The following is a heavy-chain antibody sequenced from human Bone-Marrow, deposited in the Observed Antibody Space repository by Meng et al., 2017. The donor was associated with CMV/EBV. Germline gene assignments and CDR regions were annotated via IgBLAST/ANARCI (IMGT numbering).Heavy chain of an antibody. Sequence: GGSLRLSCAASGFTFSSYSMNWVRQAPGKGLEWASSISSSSSYIYYADSVKGRFTISRDNAKNSLYLQMNSLRAEDTAVYYCASSVTWAFDIWGQGTMVTASS. V-gene: IGHV3-21*01. J-gene: IGHJ3*02. CDR3: ASSVTWAFDI. CDR1: GFTFSSYS. D-gene: IGHD3-10*01. CDR2: ISSSSSYI.